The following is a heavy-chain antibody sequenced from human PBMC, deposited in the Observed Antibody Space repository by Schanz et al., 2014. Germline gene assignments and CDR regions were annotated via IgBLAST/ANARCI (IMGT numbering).Heavy chain of an antibody. CDR3: AKDSTHIDIVLVPTAIDY. V-gene: IGHV3-30*18. CDR2: MSYDGSIK. Sequence: QVQLVESGGGLVKPGGSLRLSCAASGFTFGSYGMHWVRQAPGKGLEWVAAMSYDGSIKYYGDSVKGRFTISRDNSKNTLYLHMNTLRSEDTAVYYCAKDSTHIDIVLVPTAIDYWGQGTLVTVSS. CDR1: GFTFGSYG. J-gene: IGHJ4*02. D-gene: IGHD2-2*01.